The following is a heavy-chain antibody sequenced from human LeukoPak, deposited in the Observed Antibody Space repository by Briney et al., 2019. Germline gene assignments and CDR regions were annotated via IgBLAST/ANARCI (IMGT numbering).Heavy chain of an antibody. CDR1: GFTFSSYA. CDR2: ISDSGDYT. J-gene: IGHJ4*02. CDR3: AKMNTYYYGSSGYSFDY. D-gene: IGHD3-22*01. Sequence: GGSLRLSCAASGFTFSSYAMSWVRQAPGKGLEWVSAISDSGDYTYYADSVKGRFTISRDNSKNTLYLQMNSLRAEDTAVYYSAKMNTYYYGSSGYSFDYWGQGTLVTVSS. V-gene: IGHV3-23*01.